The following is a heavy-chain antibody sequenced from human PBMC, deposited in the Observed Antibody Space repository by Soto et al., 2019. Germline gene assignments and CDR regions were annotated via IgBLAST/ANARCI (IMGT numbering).Heavy chain of an antibody. D-gene: IGHD3-22*01. J-gene: IGHJ4*02. Sequence: EVQLVESGGVLVQPGGSLRLSCAASGFTFSSYSMNWVRQAPGKGLEWVSYISSSSSTTYYADSVKGRFTISRDNAKNSLYLQMNSLRDEDTAVYYCARGLYYYDSRGYWGYCGQGTLVTVSS. CDR3: ARGLYYYDSRGYWGY. CDR2: ISSSSSTT. CDR1: GFTFSSYS. V-gene: IGHV3-48*02.